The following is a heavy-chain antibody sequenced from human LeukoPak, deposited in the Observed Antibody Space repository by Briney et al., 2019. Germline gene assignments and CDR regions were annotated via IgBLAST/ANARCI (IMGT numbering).Heavy chain of an antibody. J-gene: IGHJ4*01. CDR3: ARYMGLGYTYFYPYFDY. V-gene: IGHV4-59*08. D-gene: IGHD1-1*01. Sequence: SETLSLTCTVSGGSISSYYWSWIRQPPGKGLEWIGYIYYSGSTNYNPSLKSRVTISVDTSKNQFSPKLSSVTAADTAVYYCARYMGLGYTYFYPYFDYWGQGTLVTVSS. CDR1: GGSISSYY. CDR2: IYYSGST.